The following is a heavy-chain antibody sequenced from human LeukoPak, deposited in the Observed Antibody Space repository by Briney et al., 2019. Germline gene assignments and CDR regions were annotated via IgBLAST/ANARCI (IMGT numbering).Heavy chain of an antibody. V-gene: IGHV4-39*01. CDR2: IYYSGST. Sequence: SETLSLTCTVSGDSINYYYWMWIRQPPGKGLEWIGSIYYSGSTYYNPSLKSRVTISVDTSKNQFSLKLSSVTAADTAVYYCASHFRPMVIGGYNWFDPWGQGTLVTVSS. CDR3: ASHFRPMVIGGYNWFDP. J-gene: IGHJ5*02. CDR1: GDSINYYY. D-gene: IGHD3-22*01.